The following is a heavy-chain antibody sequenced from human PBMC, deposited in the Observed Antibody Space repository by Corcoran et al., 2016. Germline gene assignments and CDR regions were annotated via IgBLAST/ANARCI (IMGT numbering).Heavy chain of an antibody. CDR2: INHSGST. CDR3: ARGGGDIAARQNWFDP. Sequence: QVQLQQWGAGLLKPSETLSLTCAVYGGSFSGYYWSWIRQPPGKGLEWIGEINHSGSTNYNPSLKSRVTISVDTSKNQFSLKLSSVTAADTAVYYCARGGGDIAARQNWFDPWGQGTLVTVSS. D-gene: IGHD6-6*01. CDR1: GGSFSGYY. J-gene: IGHJ5*02. V-gene: IGHV4-34*01.